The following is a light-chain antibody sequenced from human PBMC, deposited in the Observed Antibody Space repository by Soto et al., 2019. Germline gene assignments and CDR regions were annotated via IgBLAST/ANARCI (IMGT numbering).Light chain of an antibody. Sequence: LLTQSPSSFSASTGDRATITCRASQDIHNYLAWYQQVPGKAPKLLLYAASILQTGVPSRFSGSGSGTDFTLTIDCLQSEDFATYFCHHYYNYPWTFGQGTTVE. CDR2: AAS. V-gene: IGKV1-8*01. CDR3: HHYYNYPWT. CDR1: QDIHNY. J-gene: IGKJ1*01.